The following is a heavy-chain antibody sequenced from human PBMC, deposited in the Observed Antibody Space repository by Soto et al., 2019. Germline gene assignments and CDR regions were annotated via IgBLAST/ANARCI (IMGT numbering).Heavy chain of an antibody. Sequence: SETLSLTCTVSGGSISSSSYYWGWIRQPPGKGLEWIGSIYYSGSTYYNPSLKSRVTISVDTSKNQFSLKLSSVTAADTAVYYCARHRWGYCSGGSCSSGYSYDYWGQGTLVTVSS. CDR1: GGSISSSSYY. CDR2: IYYSGST. J-gene: IGHJ4*02. CDR3: ARHRWGYCSGGSCSSGYSYDY. D-gene: IGHD2-15*01. V-gene: IGHV4-39*01.